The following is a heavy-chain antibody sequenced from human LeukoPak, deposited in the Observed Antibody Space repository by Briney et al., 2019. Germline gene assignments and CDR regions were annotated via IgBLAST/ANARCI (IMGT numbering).Heavy chain of an antibody. CDR3: ARAGQQLVHDY. J-gene: IGHJ4*02. Sequence: SETLSLTCTVSGGSISSGGYYWSWIRRHPGKGLEWIGYIYYSGSTYYNPSLKSRVTISVDTSKNQFSLKLSSVTAADTAVYYCARAGQQLVHDYWGQGTLVTVSS. D-gene: IGHD6-13*01. V-gene: IGHV4-31*03. CDR1: GGSISSGGYY. CDR2: IYYSGST.